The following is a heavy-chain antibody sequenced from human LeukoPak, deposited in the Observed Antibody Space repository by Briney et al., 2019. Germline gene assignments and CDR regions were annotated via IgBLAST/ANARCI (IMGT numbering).Heavy chain of an antibody. CDR3: AGYVWGTYRYTNY. V-gene: IGHV3-23*01. J-gene: IGHJ4*02. CDR1: GFTFSSYA. D-gene: IGHD3-16*02. CDR2: ISGHSDST. Sequence: PGGSLRLSCAASGFTFSSYAMSWVRQAPGQGPEWVSGISGHSDSTYHADSVKGRFTISRDNSKNTLYLQMNSLRAEDTAVYYCAGYVWGTYRYTNYWGQGTPVTVSS.